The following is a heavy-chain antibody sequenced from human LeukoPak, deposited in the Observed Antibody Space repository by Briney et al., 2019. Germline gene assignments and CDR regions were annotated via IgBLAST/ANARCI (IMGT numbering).Heavy chain of an antibody. V-gene: IGHV4-38-2*02. J-gene: IGHJ5*02. CDR1: GYSISSGYY. Sequence: KPSETLSLTCTVSGYSISSGYYWGWIRQPPGKGLEWIGSIYHSGSTYYNPSLKSRVTISVDTSKNQFSLKLSSVTAADTAVYYCARVKGRLSWFDPWGQGTLFTVSS. CDR3: ARVKGRLSWFDP. CDR2: IYHSGST.